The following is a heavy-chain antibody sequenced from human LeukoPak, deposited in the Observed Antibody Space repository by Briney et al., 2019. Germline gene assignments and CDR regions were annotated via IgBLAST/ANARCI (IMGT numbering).Heavy chain of an antibody. J-gene: IGHJ4*02. Sequence: GGSLRLSCAASGFAFSGYSMNWVRQAPGKGLERVSSISSSSSYIYYADSVKGRFTISRDNAKNSLYLQMNSLRAEDTAVYYCARGPKYSGSYGDYWGQGTLVTVSS. CDR3: ARGPKYSGSYGDY. D-gene: IGHD1-26*01. CDR2: ISSSSSYI. CDR1: GFAFSGYS. V-gene: IGHV3-21*01.